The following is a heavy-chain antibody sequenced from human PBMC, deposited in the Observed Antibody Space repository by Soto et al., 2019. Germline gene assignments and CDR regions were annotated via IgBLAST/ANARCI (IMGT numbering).Heavy chain of an antibody. D-gene: IGHD3-10*01. CDR3: ARAGELLWFGE. CDR1: GYTFTSYA. CDR2: INAGNGNT. Sequence: QVQLVQSGAEVKKPGASVKVSCKASGYTFTSYAMHWVRQAPGQRLEWMGWINAGNGNTKYSQKFQGRVTITRDTPASTAYMELSSLRSEDTAVYYCARAGELLWFGEWGQGTLVTVSS. J-gene: IGHJ4*02. V-gene: IGHV1-3*01.